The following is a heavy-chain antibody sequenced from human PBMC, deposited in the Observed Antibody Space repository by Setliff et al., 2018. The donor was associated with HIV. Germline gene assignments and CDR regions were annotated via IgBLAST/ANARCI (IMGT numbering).Heavy chain of an antibody. CDR1: GYTLSTYA. J-gene: IGHJ5*02. CDR2: INSDNGNT. D-gene: IGHD2-2*01. Sequence: ASVKVSCKAPGYTLSTYALYWVRQAPGQRLEWMGWINSDNGNTKFSQKFQGRLTITADTTASTAYMVLSSLTSEDTAVYYCARGGAREYQLLYNYFGPWGQGTLVTVSS. CDR3: ARGGAREYQLLYNYFGP. V-gene: IGHV1-3*01.